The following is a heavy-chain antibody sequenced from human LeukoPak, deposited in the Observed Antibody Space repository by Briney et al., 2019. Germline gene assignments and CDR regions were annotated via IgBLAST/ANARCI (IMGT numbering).Heavy chain of an antibody. Sequence: PSETLSLTCTVSGASYWGWVRQSPEMGLEWIGSIYSTGGTYYNPSLKSRLTISLDTSKRQFSLKMTSMTAADTAVYYCARRYYGSGRHFDYWGQGTLVTVSS. CDR1: GASY. J-gene: IGHJ4*02. D-gene: IGHD3-10*01. CDR2: IYSTGGT. CDR3: ARRYYGSGRHFDY. V-gene: IGHV4-39*07.